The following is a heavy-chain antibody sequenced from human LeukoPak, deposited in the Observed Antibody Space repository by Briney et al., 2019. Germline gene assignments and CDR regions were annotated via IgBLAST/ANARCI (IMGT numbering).Heavy chain of an antibody. J-gene: IGHJ4*02. CDR3: AINGDCSVGRCYS. CDR2: INPNSGGR. V-gene: IGHV1-2*06. Sequence: ASVKVSCKASGYTFTGYYMHWVRQAPGQGLEWMGRINPNSGGRNYAQKFQASVTMTSETSISTAYMELIKLRSDDTAVYYCAINGDCSVGRCYSWGQGTLVTVSS. D-gene: IGHD2-15*01. CDR1: GYTFTGYY.